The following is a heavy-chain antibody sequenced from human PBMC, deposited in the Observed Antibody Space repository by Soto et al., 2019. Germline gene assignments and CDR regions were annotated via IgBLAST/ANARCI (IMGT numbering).Heavy chain of an antibody. CDR3: ARDSYARDV. CDR2: IYSSGST. CDR1: GFTVSGNY. Sequence: EVQLVETGGGLIQPGGSLRLSCGASGFTVSGNYMSWVRQAPGKGLEWVSIIYSSGSTYYADSVKGRFTISRDSSKNTPYLQMNSLRAEDTAVYYCARDSYARDVWGEGTTGTFSS. J-gene: IGHJ6*04. V-gene: IGHV3-53*02.